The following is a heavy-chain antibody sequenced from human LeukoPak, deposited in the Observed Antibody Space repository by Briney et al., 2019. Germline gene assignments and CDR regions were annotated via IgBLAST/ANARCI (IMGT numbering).Heavy chain of an antibody. D-gene: IGHD1-1*01. J-gene: IGHJ4*02. CDR1: GFTFTDYG. V-gene: IGHV3-30*02. CDR2: IRYDGTIK. CDR3: AKEGTASKPSDLDY. Sequence: PGGSLRLSCAASGFTFTDYGIHWVRQAPGKGLEWVAFIRYDGTIKYYADSVKGRFTISRDNSRNTLYLQMNSLRTEDTAVYCCAKEGTASKPSDLDYWGQGTLVTVSS.